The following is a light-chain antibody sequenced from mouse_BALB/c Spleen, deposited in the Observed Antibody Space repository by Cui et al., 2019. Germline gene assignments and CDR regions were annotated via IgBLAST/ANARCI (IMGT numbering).Light chain of an antibody. J-gene: IGKJ2*01. V-gene: IGKV19-93*01. Sequence: DIQMSQSPSSLSAPLGGKFTITCKASPDINKYIASYQHKPRKGTRLLIHYTSTVQRGIPTRCSGSGSGRDYSVSISNLGAEDIATYYCLQYDNLYTFGGGTKLEIK. CDR2: YTS. CDR3: LQYDNLYT. CDR1: PDINKY.